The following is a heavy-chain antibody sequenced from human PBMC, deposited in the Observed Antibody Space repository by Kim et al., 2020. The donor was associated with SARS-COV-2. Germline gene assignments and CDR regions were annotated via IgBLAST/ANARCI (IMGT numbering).Heavy chain of an antibody. CDR1: GGSISSSNW. D-gene: IGHD3-10*02. J-gene: IGHJ6*02. CDR3: ARDFCTGDSRWGGPPHAEYYYYYYGMDV. CDR2: IYHSGST. V-gene: IGHV4-4*02. Sequence: SETLSLTCAVSGGSISSSNWWSWVRQPPGKGLEWIGEIYHSGSTNYNPSLKSRVTISVDKSKNQFSLKLSSVTAADTAVYYCARDFCTGDSRWGGPPHAEYYYYYYGMDVWGQGTTVTVSS.